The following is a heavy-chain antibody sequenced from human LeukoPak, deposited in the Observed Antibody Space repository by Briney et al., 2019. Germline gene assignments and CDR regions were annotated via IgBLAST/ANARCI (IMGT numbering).Heavy chain of an antibody. D-gene: IGHD4-17*01. V-gene: IGHV3-74*01. Sequence: GGSLRLSCAASGFTFSSYWMHWVRQAPGKGLVWVSRINRDGSSTTYADSVKGRFTISRDNAKNTLYLQMNSLRVEDTAVYYCARAGIDYGDYWTRFDYWGQGTLVTVSS. J-gene: IGHJ4*02. CDR2: INRDGSST. CDR3: ARAGIDYGDYWTRFDY. CDR1: GFTFSSYW.